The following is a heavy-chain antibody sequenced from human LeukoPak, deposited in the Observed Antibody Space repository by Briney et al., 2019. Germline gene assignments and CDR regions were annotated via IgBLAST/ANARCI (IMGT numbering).Heavy chain of an antibody. CDR2: ISGSGGST. CDR3: ANDGRHCSGGSCYSVRLDY. CDR1: GFTFSSYA. J-gene: IGHJ4*02. V-gene: IGHV3-23*01. Sequence: GGSLRLSCAASGFTFSSYAMSWVRQAPGKGLESVSVISGSGGSTYYADPVKGRFTISRDNSKNTLYLEMNSLRAEDTAVYYCANDGRHCSGGSCYSVRLDYWGQGTLVTVSS. D-gene: IGHD2-15*01.